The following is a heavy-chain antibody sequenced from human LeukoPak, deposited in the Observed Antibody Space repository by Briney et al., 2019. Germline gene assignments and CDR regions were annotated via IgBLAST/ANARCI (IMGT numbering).Heavy chain of an antibody. D-gene: IGHD1-26*01. CDR2: ISGSGGST. CDR1: GFTFSSYG. J-gene: IGHJ4*02. Sequence: GRSLRLSCAASGFTFSSYGMHWVRQAPGKGLEWVSAISGSGGSTYYADSVKGRFTISRDNSKNTLYLQMNSLRAEDTAVYYCAKDHPRWELRYYFDYWGQGTLVTVSS. V-gene: IGHV3-23*01. CDR3: AKDHPRWELRYYFDY.